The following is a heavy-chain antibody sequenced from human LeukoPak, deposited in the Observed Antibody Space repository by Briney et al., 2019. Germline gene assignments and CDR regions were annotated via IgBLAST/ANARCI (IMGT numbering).Heavy chain of an antibody. V-gene: IGHV3-48*01. CDR2: ISSSSSTI. Sequence: GGSLRLSCAASGFTFSSYSMNWVRQAPGQGLEWVSYISSSSSTIYYADSVKGRFTISRDNAKNSLYLQMSSLRAEDTAVYYCAKDHMYYYDSSGFLQHWGQGTLVTVSS. D-gene: IGHD3-22*01. CDR1: GFTFSSYS. J-gene: IGHJ1*01. CDR3: AKDHMYYYDSSGFLQH.